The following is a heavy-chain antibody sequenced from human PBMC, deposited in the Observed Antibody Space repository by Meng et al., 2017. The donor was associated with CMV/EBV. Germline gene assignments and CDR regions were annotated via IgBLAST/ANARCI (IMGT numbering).Heavy chain of an antibody. D-gene: IGHD3-3*01. Sequence: SVKVSCKASGDTFSKYVTSWVRQAPGQGLEWMGGIIPMRATTNYAQRFQGRVTITEDKSTATVYMELSSLRSEDTAVYYCVGSEEFYHFRSGWEWYYHYGMDVWGPGTTVTVSS. CDR1: GDTFSKYV. CDR2: IIPMRATT. V-gene: IGHV1-69*10. CDR3: VGSEEFYHFRSGWEWYYHYGMDV. J-gene: IGHJ6*02.